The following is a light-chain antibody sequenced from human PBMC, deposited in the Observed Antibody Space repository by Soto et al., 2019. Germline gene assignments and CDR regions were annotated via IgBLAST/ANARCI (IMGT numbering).Light chain of an antibody. CDR2: GAS. CDR3: QQYGSSPRT. J-gene: IGKJ1*01. CDR1: QSVSSNY. Sequence: EIVLTQSPGTLSLSPGEGATLSCRASQSVSSNYLAWYQQKPGQAPRLIIYGASTRATGIPDRFSGSGSGTDFTLTISRLEPEDFAVYYCQQYGSSPRTFGQGIKVEIK. V-gene: IGKV3-20*01.